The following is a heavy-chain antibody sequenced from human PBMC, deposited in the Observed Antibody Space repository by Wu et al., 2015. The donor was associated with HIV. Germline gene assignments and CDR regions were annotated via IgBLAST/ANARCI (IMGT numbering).Heavy chain of an antibody. CDR2: MNPNSGNT. J-gene: IGHJ4*01. CDR1: GYTFTSYD. CDR3: ASAYSTGWYSDY. D-gene: IGHD6-19*01. V-gene: IGHV1-8*01. Sequence: QVQLVQSGTEVKKPGASVKVSCKASGYTFTSYDINWVRQATGQGLEWMGWMNPNSGNTGYAQKFQGRVTMTRDTSISTAYMELSRLKYDDTAVYYCASAYSTGWYSDYWGQGTLVTVSS.